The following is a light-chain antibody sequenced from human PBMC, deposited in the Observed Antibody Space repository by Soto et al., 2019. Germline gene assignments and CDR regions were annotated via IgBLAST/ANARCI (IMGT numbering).Light chain of an antibody. Sequence: DCQMTQYTSTLSGSVGDRVSIACLVSQTIRSWLAWYQQKPGKAPKLLIYEASTLKSGVPSRFSGSGSGTEFTLTISSLQPDDFATYYCQQYNSYSEAFGQGTNV. CDR1: QTIRSW. J-gene: IGKJ1*01. CDR3: QQYNSYSEA. V-gene: IGKV1-5*03. CDR2: EAS.